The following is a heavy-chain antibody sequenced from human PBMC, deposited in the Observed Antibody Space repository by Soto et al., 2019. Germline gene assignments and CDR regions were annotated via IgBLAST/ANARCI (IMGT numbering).Heavy chain of an antibody. Sequence: SETLSLTCTVSGGSISSGGYYWSWIRQHPGKGLEWIGYIYYSGSTYYNPSLKSRVTISVDTSKNQFSLKLSSVTAADTAVYYCARETYLKYLYYYYMDVWGKGTTVTVSS. D-gene: IGHD1-26*01. CDR1: GGSISSGGYY. CDR2: IYYSGST. J-gene: IGHJ6*03. CDR3: ARETYLKYLYYYYMDV. V-gene: IGHV4-31*03.